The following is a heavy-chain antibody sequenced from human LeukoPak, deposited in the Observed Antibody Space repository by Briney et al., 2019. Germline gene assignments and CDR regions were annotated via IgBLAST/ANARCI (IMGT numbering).Heavy chain of an antibody. CDR3: ARESRAYNWNDPKTFDY. D-gene: IGHD1-1*01. CDR2: ISSSGSTI. J-gene: IGHJ4*02. CDR1: GFTFSDYY. V-gene: IGHV3-11*01. Sequence: PGGSLRLSCAASGFTFSDYYMSWIRQAPGKGLEWVSYISSSGSTIYYADSVKGRFTISRDNAKNSLYLQMNSLRAEDTAVYYCARESRAYNWNDPKTFDYWGQGTLVTVSS.